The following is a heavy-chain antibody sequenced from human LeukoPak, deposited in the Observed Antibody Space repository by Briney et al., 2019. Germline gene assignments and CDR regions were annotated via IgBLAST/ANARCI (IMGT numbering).Heavy chain of an antibody. J-gene: IGHJ4*02. V-gene: IGHV4-59*01. Sequence: SETLSLTCTVSGGSISSYYWSWIRQPPGKGLEWIGYIYYSGSTNYNPSLKSRVTISVDTSKNQFSLKLSSVTAADTAVYYCAREERQWLVPGYFDYRGQGTLVTVSS. D-gene: IGHD6-19*01. CDR1: GGSISSYY. CDR2: IYYSGST. CDR3: AREERQWLVPGYFDY.